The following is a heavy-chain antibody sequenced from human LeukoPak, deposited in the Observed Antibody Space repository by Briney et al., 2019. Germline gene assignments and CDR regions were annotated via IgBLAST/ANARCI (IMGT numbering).Heavy chain of an antibody. Sequence: SETLSLTCTVSGGSISRQYWSWIRLPPGQGLEWIGSVSFAGHTNYNPSLESRVAISVDTSKTQVSLRLTSMTAADTAVYYCATGVDASGSFFPHYFDSWGQGTLVTLYS. CDR1: GGSISRQY. V-gene: IGHV4-59*11. CDR3: ATGVDASGSFFPHYFDS. D-gene: IGHD3-10*01. CDR2: VSFAGHT. J-gene: IGHJ4*02.